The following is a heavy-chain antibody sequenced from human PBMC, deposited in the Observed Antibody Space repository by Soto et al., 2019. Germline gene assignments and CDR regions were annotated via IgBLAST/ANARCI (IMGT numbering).Heavy chain of an antibody. CDR2: INSEGSSI. J-gene: IGHJ4*02. D-gene: IGHD5-12*01. CDR3: TRGASGYGNFDY. CDR1: GFSFSTW. V-gene: IGHV3-74*01. Sequence: EVQLVESGGGVVQPGGSLRLSCAASGFSFSTWMHWVRQAPGKGLVWLSRINSEGSSITYADSVKGRFTVSRDNAKTTLYLQINSLTVEDTAVYYCTRGASGYGNFDYWGQGVLLTVSS.